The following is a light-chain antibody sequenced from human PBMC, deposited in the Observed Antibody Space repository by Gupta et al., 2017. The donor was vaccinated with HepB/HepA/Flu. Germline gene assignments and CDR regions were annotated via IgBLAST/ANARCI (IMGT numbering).Light chain of an antibody. CDR3: QQAKTVPLT. CDR2: GAS. Sequence: DIQMTQSPSSVSASVGDRLTITCRASHDISSWLAWYQQTPGQVPKRLIHGASHLEGGVPSRCSGSGSGTDVTLTISNLQPEDFAVYDCQQAKTVPLTCGGGTKVEIK. V-gene: IGKV1-12*01. J-gene: IGKJ4*01. CDR1: HDISSW.